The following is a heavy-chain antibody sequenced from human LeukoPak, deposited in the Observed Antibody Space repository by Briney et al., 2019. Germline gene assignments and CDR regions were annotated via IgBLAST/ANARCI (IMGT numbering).Heavy chain of an antibody. CDR1: GYTFTSYG. CDR3: AWGLDTAMVPLRFDP. J-gene: IGHJ5*02. V-gene: IGHV1-18*01. CDR2: ISAYNGNT. Sequence: GASVKISCKASGYTFTSYGISWVRQAPGQGLEWMGWISAYNGNTNYAQKFQGRVTITADKSTSTAYMELSSLRSEDTAVYCCAWGLDTAMVPLRFDPWGQGTLVTVSS. D-gene: IGHD5-18*01.